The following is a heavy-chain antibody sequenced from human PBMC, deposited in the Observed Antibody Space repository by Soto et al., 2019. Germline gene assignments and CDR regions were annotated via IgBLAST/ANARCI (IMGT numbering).Heavy chain of an antibody. CDR1: GFTFSSYS. D-gene: IGHD2-15*01. CDR3: ARVPGYCSGGSCTDY. Sequence: EVQLVESGGGLVKPGGSLRLSCAASGFTFSSYSMNRFRQAPGKELEWVSSISSRSSYIYYADSVKGRFTISRDNAKNSLYLQMNSLRAEDTAVYYCARVPGYCSGGSCTDYWGQGTLVTVSS. V-gene: IGHV3-21*01. J-gene: IGHJ4*02. CDR2: ISSRSSYI.